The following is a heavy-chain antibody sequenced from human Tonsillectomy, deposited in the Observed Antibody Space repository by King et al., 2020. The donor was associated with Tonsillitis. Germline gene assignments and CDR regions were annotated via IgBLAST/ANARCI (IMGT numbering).Heavy chain of an antibody. D-gene: IGHD2-21*02. V-gene: IGHV3-21*01. J-gene: IGHJ6*02. CDR3: ARETLPNCGGDCFPTAYYHCGMDV. CDR1: GFTFRSYS. Sequence: VQLVESGGGLVKPGGSLRLSCGTSGFTFRSYSMNWVRQAPGKGLEWVASISTSSKYIYYADSMQGRFTISRDNAKNVVSLQMNSLRVEDTAVYYCARETLPNCGGDCFPTAYYHCGMDVWGQGTTVTVSS. CDR2: ISTSSKYI.